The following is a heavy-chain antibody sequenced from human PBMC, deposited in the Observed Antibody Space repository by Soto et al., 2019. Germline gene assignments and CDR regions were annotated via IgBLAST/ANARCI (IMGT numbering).Heavy chain of an antibody. J-gene: IGHJ4*02. V-gene: IGHV3-23*01. CDR3: AKAGLTRCSGVNCHRRALDY. D-gene: IGHD2-15*01. Sequence: GGSLRLSCAASGFTFSSYAMKWVRQAPGKGLEWVSTISGSGGSTYYADSVKGRFTISRDNSKNTLYLQMNSLRDDDTAVYYCAKAGLTRCSGVNCHRRALDYWGQGTLVTVSS. CDR2: ISGSGGST. CDR1: GFTFSSYA.